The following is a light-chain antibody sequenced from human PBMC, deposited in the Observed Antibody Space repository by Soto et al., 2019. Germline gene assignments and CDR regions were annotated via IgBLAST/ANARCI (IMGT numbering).Light chain of an antibody. CDR1: QSIRNY. V-gene: IGKV1-39*01. Sequence: DIQMTQSPSSLSASVGDRVTITCRASQSIRNYLNWYQQKPGKVPNLLIYGASSLERGVPSRFSGSGSETDCTLTINNLQPEDCATYYCQQSYAAVFTFGPGTKVDIK. CDR2: GAS. CDR3: QQSYAAVFT. J-gene: IGKJ3*01.